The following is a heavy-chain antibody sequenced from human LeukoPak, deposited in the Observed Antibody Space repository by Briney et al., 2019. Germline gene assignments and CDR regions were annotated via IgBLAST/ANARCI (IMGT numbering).Heavy chain of an antibody. CDR2: ISGSGGST. CDR1: GFTFSTYA. D-gene: IGHD2-21*02. J-gene: IGHJ4*02. Sequence: GGSLRLSCAAAGFTFSTYAMSWVRQAPGKGLEWVSGISGSGGSTYYADSVKGRFTISRDNSKNTLYLQMNSLRAEDTAVYYCARDSTHCGGDCYPREWGQGTLVTVSS. V-gene: IGHV3-23*01. CDR3: ARDSTHCGGDCYPRE.